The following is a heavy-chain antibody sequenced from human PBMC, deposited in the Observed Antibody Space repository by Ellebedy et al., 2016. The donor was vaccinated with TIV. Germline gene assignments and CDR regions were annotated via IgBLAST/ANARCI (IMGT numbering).Heavy chain of an antibody. J-gene: IGHJ4*02. CDR1: GYTFTNYG. V-gene: IGHV1-18*04. CDR2: LSPYNGNT. CDR3: ARHEEQWLPGDY. D-gene: IGHD6-19*01. Sequence: GESLKISCKASGYTFTNYGISWVRQAPGQGLEWMGWLSPYNGNTNYAQKLQGRVTMTTDTSTTTVYMELRSLRSDDTAVYYCARHEEQWLPGDYWGQGTLVTVSS.